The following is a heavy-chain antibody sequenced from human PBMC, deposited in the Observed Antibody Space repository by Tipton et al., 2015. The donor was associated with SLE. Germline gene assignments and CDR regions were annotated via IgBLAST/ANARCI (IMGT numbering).Heavy chain of an antibody. CDR2: IKSKTDGGTT. D-gene: IGHD3-3*01. Sequence: LTCAASGFTFSNAWMSWVRQAPGKGLEWVGRIKSKTDGGTTDYAALVKGRFTISRDDSKNTLYLQMNSLKTEDTAVYYCTTGVHYDFWSGYYRNDYWGQGTLVTVSS. CDR3: TTGVHYDFWSGYYRNDY. V-gene: IGHV3-15*01. CDR1: GFTFSNAW. J-gene: IGHJ4*02.